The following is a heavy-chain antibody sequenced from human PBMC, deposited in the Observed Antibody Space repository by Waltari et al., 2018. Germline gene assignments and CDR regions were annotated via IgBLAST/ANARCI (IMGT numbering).Heavy chain of an antibody. D-gene: IGHD2-8*01. V-gene: IGHV1-69*05. J-gene: IGHJ4*02. CDR1: GGNFSSYA. CDR3: ARGELMVYAFDS. Sequence: QVQLGQSGAEVKKPGSSVKVSCKASGGNFSSYAISWVRQAPGQGLGWMGGIIPIFVTANYAQKFPGRVTITTNEPTSTAYMELSSLRSEDTAVYYCARGELMVYAFDSLGQGTLVTVSS. CDR2: IIPIFVTA.